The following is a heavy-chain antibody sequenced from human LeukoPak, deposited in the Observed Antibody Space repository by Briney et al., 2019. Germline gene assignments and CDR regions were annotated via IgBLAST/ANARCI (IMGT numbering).Heavy chain of an antibody. V-gene: IGHV3-23*01. CDR3: AKDRRGPAAGTWYFES. Sequence: GGSLRLSCAASGFTFNSYAMTWVRQAPGKGLEWVSAISGGGVNTYYADSVKGRFTISRDNSKNMLYLQMNSLRAEDTAIYYCAKDRRGPAAGTWYFESWGQGSLVTVSS. J-gene: IGHJ4*02. D-gene: IGHD6-13*01. CDR1: GFTFNSYA. CDR2: ISGGGVNT.